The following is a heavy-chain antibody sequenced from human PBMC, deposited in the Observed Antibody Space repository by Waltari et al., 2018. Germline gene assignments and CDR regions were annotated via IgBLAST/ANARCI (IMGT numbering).Heavy chain of an antibody. CDR2: IYHSGST. CDR1: GYSISSGYY. Sequence: QVQLQESGPGLVKPSETLSLTCAVSGYSISSGYYWGWIRQPPGKGLEWIGSIYHSGSTSYNPSLKSRVTISVDTSKNQFSLKLSSVTAADTAVYYCARHEKLYYFDYWGQGTLVTVSS. J-gene: IGHJ4*02. CDR3: ARHEKLYYFDY. D-gene: IGHD6-6*01. V-gene: IGHV4-38-2*01.